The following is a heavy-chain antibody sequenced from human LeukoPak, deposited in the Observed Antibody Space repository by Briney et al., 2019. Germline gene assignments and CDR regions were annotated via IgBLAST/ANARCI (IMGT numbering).Heavy chain of an antibody. J-gene: IGHJ3*02. CDR2: IYYSGST. V-gene: IGHV4-39*01. CDR1: GGSISSSSYY. D-gene: IGHD3-22*01. CDR3: ATPYYYSSGYPFLEAFDI. Sequence: SETLSLTCTVSGGSISSSSYYWGWIRQPPGKGLEWIGSIYYSGSTYYNPSLKSRVTISVDTSKNQFSLKLSSVTAADTAVYYCATPYYYSSGYPFLEAFDIWGQGTMVTVSS.